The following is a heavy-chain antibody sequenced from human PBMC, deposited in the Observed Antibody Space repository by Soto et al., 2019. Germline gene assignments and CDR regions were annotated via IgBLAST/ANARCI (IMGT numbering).Heavy chain of an antibody. J-gene: IGHJ4*02. CDR1: GGSISSSSYY. V-gene: IGHV4-39*01. Sequence: PSETLSLTCTVSGGSISSSSYYWGWIRQPPGKGLEWIGSIYYSGSTYYNPSLKSRVTISVDTSKNQFSLKLSSVTAADTAVYYCARLRIAQFDYWGQGTLVTVSS. CDR3: ARLRIAQFDY. D-gene: IGHD6-13*01. CDR2: IYYSGST.